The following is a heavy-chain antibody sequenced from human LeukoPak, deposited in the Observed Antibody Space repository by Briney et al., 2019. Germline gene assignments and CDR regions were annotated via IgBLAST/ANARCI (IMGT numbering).Heavy chain of an antibody. J-gene: IGHJ4*02. Sequence: GESLKISCKGSGYSFFNHWIGWVRQMPGKGLEWMGIIYPGDSDTRYNPSFQGQVIISVDTSISTAYLQWGSLKASDTAMYYCATGLSLQIWYDYWGQGTLVTVSS. CDR1: GYSFFNHW. CDR2: IYPGDSDT. CDR3: ATGLSLQIWYDY. V-gene: IGHV5-51*01. D-gene: IGHD2-8*01.